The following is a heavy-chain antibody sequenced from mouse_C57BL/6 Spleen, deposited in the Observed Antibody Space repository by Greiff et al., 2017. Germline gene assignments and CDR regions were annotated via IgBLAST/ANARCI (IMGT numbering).Heavy chain of an antibody. V-gene: IGHV1-26*01. J-gene: IGHJ4*01. Sequence: VQLQQSGPELVKPGASVKISCKASGYTFTDYYMNWVKQSHGKSLEWIGDINPNNGGTSYNQKIKGKATLTVDKSSSTAYMELRSLTSEDSAVYYCATGSSYSYAMDYWGQGTSVTVSS. CDR1: GYTFTDYY. CDR2: INPNNGGT. D-gene: IGHD1-1*01. CDR3: ATGSSYSYAMDY.